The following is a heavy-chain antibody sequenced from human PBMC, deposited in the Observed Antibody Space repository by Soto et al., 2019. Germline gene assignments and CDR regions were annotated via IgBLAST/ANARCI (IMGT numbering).Heavy chain of an antibody. V-gene: IGHV4-59*01. CDR2: IYESGST. J-gene: IGHJ6*02. CDR3: ARARITLVREIIKYNMDI. CDR1: GGSIGSYH. D-gene: IGHD3-10*01. Sequence: SETLSLTCTVSGGSIGSYHWIWIRQPPGKGLEWIGYIYESGSTNSNPSLQSRVTISVDTSKNQFYLNLSPVTAADTATYYCARARITLVREIIKYNMDIWGQGTTVT.